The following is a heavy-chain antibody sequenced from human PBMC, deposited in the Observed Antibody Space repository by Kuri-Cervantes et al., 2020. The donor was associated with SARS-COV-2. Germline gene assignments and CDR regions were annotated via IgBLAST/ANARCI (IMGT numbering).Heavy chain of an antibody. Sequence: GESLKISCAASGFTCSSYAISWFRQAPGKGLEWVGFIRSKAYGGTTEYAASVKGRFTISRDDSKSIAYLQMNSLKTEDTAVYYCTRGLTLHYYAPPRAFDIWGQGTMVTVSS. J-gene: IGHJ3*02. V-gene: IGHV3-49*03. D-gene: IGHD3-10*01. CDR1: GFTCSSYA. CDR3: TRGLTLHYYAPPRAFDI. CDR2: IRSKAYGGTT.